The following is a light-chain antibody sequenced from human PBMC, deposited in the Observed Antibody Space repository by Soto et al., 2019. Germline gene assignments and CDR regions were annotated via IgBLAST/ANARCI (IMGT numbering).Light chain of an antibody. Sequence: QSALTQPRSVSGSPGQSVAISCTGTSSDVGGYNYVSWYQQHPGKAPKLIIYDVTKRPSGDPDRFSGSSSGNTASLTISGLQAEDEADYFCCSYAGSYSYVFGTGTKVTVL. CDR3: CSYAGSYSYV. CDR1: SSDVGGYNY. CDR2: DVT. J-gene: IGLJ1*01. V-gene: IGLV2-11*01.